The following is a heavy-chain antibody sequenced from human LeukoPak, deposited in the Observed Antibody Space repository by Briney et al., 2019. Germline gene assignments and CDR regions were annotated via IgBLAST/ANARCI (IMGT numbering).Heavy chain of an antibody. D-gene: IGHD3-10*01. CDR3: ASFGKWFGERNYYYMDV. J-gene: IGHJ6*03. V-gene: IGHV3-9*01. CDR1: GFTFDDYA. CDR2: ISWNSGSI. Sequence: PGRSLRLSCAASGFTFDDYAMHWVRQAPGKGLEWVSGISWNSGSIGYADSVKGRFTISRDNAKNSLYLQMNSLRAEDTALYYCASFGKWFGERNYYYMDVWGKGTTVTVSS.